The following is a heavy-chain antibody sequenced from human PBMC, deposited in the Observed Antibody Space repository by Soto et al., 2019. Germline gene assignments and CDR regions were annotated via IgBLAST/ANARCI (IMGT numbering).Heavy chain of an antibody. CDR1: GGSITSRSYF. Sequence: SETLSLTCSVSGGSITSRSYFWVWIRHPPGKGLEWIGNIYYSGNTYYNPSLKSRVTISVDASQSQFSLKLTSVTAADTAVYYCARFRDFSYWFDPWGQGTQVTVSS. CDR3: ARFRDFSYWFDP. J-gene: IGHJ5*02. D-gene: IGHD3-3*01. CDR2: IYYSGNT. V-gene: IGHV4-39*01.